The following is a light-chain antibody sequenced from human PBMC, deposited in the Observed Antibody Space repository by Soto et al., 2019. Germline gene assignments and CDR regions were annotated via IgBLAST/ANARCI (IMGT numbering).Light chain of an antibody. CDR3: SSYTSSSTVV. V-gene: IGLV2-14*01. CDR2: EVS. J-gene: IGLJ2*01. Sequence: QSALTQPASVSGSPGQSITISCTGTSSDVDVYNYVSWYQHHPGKAPKVVIYEVSNRPSGVSNRFSGSKSGNTASLTISGLQAEDEADYYCSSYTSSSTVVFGGGTKLTVL. CDR1: SSDVDVYNY.